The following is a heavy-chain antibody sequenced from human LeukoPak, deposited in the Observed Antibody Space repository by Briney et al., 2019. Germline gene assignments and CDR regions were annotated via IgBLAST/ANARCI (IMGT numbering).Heavy chain of an antibody. CDR1: GYSFTSYW. V-gene: IGHV5-51*01. J-gene: IGHJ4*02. CDR3: ARGRLDWSSTSCYYYFDY. Sequence: GQSLKISCKDSGYSFTSYWIGWVRQMPGKGLEWMEYIYPGDSAPSYSRSFQGQVSISADKSISTAYRQWSSLKASDTAMYYCARGRLDWSSTSCYYYFDYWGQGTLVTVSS. CDR2: IYPGDSAP. D-gene: IGHD2-2*01.